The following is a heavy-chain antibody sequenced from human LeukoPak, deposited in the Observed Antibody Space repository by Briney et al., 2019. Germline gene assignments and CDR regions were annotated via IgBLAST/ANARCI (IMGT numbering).Heavy chain of an antibody. CDR1: GGSISSDSYY. CDR2: IYYSVNT. D-gene: IGHD4-23*01. V-gene: IGHV4-39*07. J-gene: IGHJ4*02. CDR3: ATVGGNSPLDY. Sequence: SSETLSLTCTVSGGSISSDSYYWGWIRQPPGKGLEWIASIYYSVNTYYNPSLKSRVTISVVRSKNQFSLKLSSVTAADTAVYYCATVGGNSPLDYWGQGTLVTVSS.